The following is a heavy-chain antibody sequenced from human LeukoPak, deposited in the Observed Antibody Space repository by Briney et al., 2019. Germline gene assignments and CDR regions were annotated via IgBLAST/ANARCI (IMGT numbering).Heavy chain of an antibody. CDR1: GYTFTSYA. Sequence: ASVKVSCKASGYTFTSYAISGVRQAPGQGLEWMGWISVFNDNTNYAQKLQGRVTMTTDTSTSTAYMELRSLRSDDTAVYYCARGVKNYDFWSGYYLDYWGQGTLVTVS. D-gene: IGHD3-3*01. J-gene: IGHJ4*02. CDR3: ARGVKNYDFWSGYYLDY. V-gene: IGHV1-18*01. CDR2: ISVFNDNT.